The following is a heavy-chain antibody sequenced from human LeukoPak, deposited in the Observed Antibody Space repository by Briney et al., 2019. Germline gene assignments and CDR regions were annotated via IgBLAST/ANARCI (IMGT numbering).Heavy chain of an antibody. CDR3: HYYDSSGYYYDY. V-gene: IGHV1-69*13. J-gene: IGHJ4*02. Sequence: GASVKVSCKASGGTFSSYAISWVRQAPGQGLEWMGGIIPIFGTANYAQKFQGRVTTTADESTSTAYMELSSLRSEDTAVYYAHYYDSSGYYYDYWGQGTLVTVSS. CDR1: GGTFSSYA. CDR2: IIPIFGTA. D-gene: IGHD3-22*01.